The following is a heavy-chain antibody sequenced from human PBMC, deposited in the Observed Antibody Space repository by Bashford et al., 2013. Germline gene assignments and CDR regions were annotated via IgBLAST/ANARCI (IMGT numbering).Heavy chain of an antibody. D-gene: IGHD5-24*01. CDR1: GYTLTELS. V-gene: IGHV1-24*01. J-gene: IGHJ4*02. Sequence: VASVKVSCKVSGYTLTELSMHWVRQAPGKGLEWMGGFDPEDGETIYAQKFQGRVTMTEDTSTDTAYMELSSLRSEDTAVYYCATDPLYDGYNYETDYWGQGTLVTVSS. CDR2: FDPEDGET. CDR3: ATDPLYDGYNYETDY.